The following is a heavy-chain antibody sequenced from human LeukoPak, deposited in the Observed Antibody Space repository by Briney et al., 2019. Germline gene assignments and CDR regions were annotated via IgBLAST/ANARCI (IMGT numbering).Heavy chain of an antibody. Sequence: PSETLSLTCTVSGGSISSYYWSWIRQPPGKGLEWIGYIYYSGSTNYNPSLKSRVTISVDTSKNQFSLKLSSVTAADTAVYYCARGKLRYFDWLPLPDYWGQGTLVTGSS. CDR3: ARGKLRYFDWLPLPDY. CDR2: IYYSGST. J-gene: IGHJ4*02. V-gene: IGHV4-59*01. CDR1: GGSISSYY. D-gene: IGHD3-9*01.